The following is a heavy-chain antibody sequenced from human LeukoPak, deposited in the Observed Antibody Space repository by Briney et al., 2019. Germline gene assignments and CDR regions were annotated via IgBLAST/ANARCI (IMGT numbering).Heavy chain of an antibody. CDR3: AKDRGSGSYFEASNWFDP. CDR1: GFTFSSYA. V-gene: IGHV3-23*01. D-gene: IGHD1-26*01. Sequence: GGSLGLSCAASGFTFSSYAMSWVRQAPGKGLEWVSAISGSGGSTYYADSVKGRFTISRDNSKNTLYLQMNSLRGEDTAVYYCAKDRGSGSYFEASNWFDPWGQGTLVTVSS. CDR2: ISGSGGST. J-gene: IGHJ5*02.